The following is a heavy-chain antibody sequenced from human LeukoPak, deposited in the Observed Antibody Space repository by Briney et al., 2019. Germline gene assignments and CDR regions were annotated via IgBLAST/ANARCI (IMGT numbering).Heavy chain of an antibody. J-gene: IGHJ4*02. D-gene: IGHD2-2*01. CDR2: IYYSRTT. V-gene: IGHV4-39*07. CDR1: GDSISSRTYY. CDR3: ARIAEYASVSHRLSHYFNH. Sequence: SETLSLTCTISGDSISSRTYYWGWIRQPPGKGLEWIGSIYYSRTTYYTPSLKSRVTMSVDTSKNQFSLRLNSVTAADTAMYYCARIAEYASVSHRLSHYFNHWGQGTLVTVSS.